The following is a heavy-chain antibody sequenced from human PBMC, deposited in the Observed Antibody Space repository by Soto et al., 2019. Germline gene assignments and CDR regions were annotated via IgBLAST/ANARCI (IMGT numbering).Heavy chain of an antibody. J-gene: IGHJ4*02. CDR3: GRHGSGSQYPIDH. Sequence: QLQLQESGPGLVKPSETLSLTCTVSGGSISGSTYYWGWIRQPPGKGLEYIGSTYYSGRTYYNPSLKSRVTVTENTSKNQFSLNLNSVTAADTAVYYCGRHGSGSQYPIDHWGQGTLVTVSS. CDR1: GGSISGSTYY. D-gene: IGHD3-10*01. CDR2: TYYSGRT. V-gene: IGHV4-39*01.